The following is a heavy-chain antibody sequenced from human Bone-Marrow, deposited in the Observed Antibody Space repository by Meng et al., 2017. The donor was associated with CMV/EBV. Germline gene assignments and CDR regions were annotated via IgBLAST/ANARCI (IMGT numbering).Heavy chain of an antibody. V-gene: IGHV3-9*01. CDR1: GFTFSRYA. CDR2: ISWNSGSI. Sequence: GGSLRLSCAGFGFTFSRYAMHWVRQAPGKGLEWVSGISWNSGSIGYADSVKGRFTISRDNAKNSLYLQMNSLRAEDTALYYCAKDQGVNWNYALVEYWGQGTLVTVSS. D-gene: IGHD1-7*01. CDR3: AKDQGVNWNYALVEY. J-gene: IGHJ4*02.